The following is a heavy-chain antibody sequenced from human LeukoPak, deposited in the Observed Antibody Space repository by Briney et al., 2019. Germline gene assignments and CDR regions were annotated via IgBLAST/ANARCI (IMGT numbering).Heavy chain of an antibody. Sequence: PSETLSLTCTVSSASISSSPYFWAWIRQSPGKGLEWIGSIYYSGSTYYNPSLKSRVTISVDTSKNQFSLKLSSVTAADTAVYYCARPANLYYFDYWGQGTLVTVSS. CDR1: SASISSSPYF. CDR2: IYYSGST. V-gene: IGHV4-39*01. J-gene: IGHJ4*02. CDR3: ARPANLYYFDY. D-gene: IGHD2/OR15-2a*01.